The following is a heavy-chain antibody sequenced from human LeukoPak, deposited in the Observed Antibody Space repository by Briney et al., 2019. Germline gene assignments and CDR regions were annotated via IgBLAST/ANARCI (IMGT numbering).Heavy chain of an antibody. CDR2: ISAYNGNT. Sequence: ASVKVSCKASGYTFTSYGISWVRQAPGQGLEWMGWISAYNGNTNYAQKLQGRVTMTTDTYTSTAYMELRSLRSDDTAVYYCATTDRYYYYGMDVWGQGTTVTVSS. V-gene: IGHV1-18*01. CDR3: ATTDRYYYYGMDV. CDR1: GYTFTSYG. D-gene: IGHD1-1*01. J-gene: IGHJ6*02.